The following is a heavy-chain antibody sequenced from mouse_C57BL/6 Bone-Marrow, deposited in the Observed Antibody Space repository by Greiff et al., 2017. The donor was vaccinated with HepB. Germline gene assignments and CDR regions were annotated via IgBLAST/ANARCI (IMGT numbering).Heavy chain of an antibody. CDR1: GYTFTSYW. Sequence: QVQLKQPGAELVMPGASVKLSCKASGYTFTSYWMHWVKQRPGQGLEWIGEIDPSDSYTNYNQKFKGKSTLTVDKSSSTAYMQLSSLTSEYSAVYYCAIYYGNPYWGQGTTLTVSS. J-gene: IGHJ2*01. V-gene: IGHV1-69*01. D-gene: IGHD2-1*01. CDR2: IDPSDSYT. CDR3: AIYYGNPY.